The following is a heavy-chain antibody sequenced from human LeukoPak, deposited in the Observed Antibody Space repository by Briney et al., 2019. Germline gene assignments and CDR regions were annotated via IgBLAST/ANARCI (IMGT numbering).Heavy chain of an antibody. CDR3: AREIVTMIVVVRSNWFDP. Sequence: ASVKVSCKASGYTFTSYGISWVRQAPGQGLEWMGWISAYNGNTNYAQKLQGRVTMTTDTSTSTAYMELRSLRSEDTAVYYCAREIVTMIVVVRSNWFDPWGQGTLVTVSS. CDR2: ISAYNGNT. V-gene: IGHV1-18*01. J-gene: IGHJ5*02. D-gene: IGHD3-22*01. CDR1: GYTFTSYG.